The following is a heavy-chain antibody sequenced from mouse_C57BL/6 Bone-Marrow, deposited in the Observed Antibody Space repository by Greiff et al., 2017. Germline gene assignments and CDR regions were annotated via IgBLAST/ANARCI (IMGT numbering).Heavy chain of an antibody. D-gene: IGHD2-4*01. Sequence: QVQLKQPGTELVKPGASVKLSCKASGYTFTSYWMHWVKQRPGQGLEWIGNINPSNGGTNYNEKFKSKATLTVDKSSSTAYMQLSSLTSEDSAVYYCARWHYDYDGAWFAYWGQGTLVTVSA. CDR1: GYTFTSYW. CDR2: INPSNGGT. J-gene: IGHJ3*01. CDR3: ARWHYDYDGAWFAY. V-gene: IGHV1-53*01.